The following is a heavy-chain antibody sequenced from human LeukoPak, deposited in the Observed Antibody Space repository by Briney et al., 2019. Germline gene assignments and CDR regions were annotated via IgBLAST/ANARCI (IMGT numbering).Heavy chain of an antibody. V-gene: IGHV3-21*01. Sequence: GSLRLSFAASGFTLSSNHLSWVRQGPGKGLGLVSSISSSSSYIYYADSVKGRFTISRDNAKNSLYLQMNSLRAEDTAVYYCARVSGGSCNDYWGQGTLVTVSS. CDR1: GFTLSSNH. D-gene: IGHD1-26*01. CDR3: ARVSGGSCNDY. CDR2: ISSSSSYI. J-gene: IGHJ4*02.